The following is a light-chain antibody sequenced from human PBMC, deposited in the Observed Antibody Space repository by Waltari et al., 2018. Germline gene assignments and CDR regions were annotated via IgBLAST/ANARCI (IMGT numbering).Light chain of an antibody. Sequence: AIRITQSPSPLPASTGDRVTITCRASQGISSYLAWYQQKPGKAPKLLIYAASTLQSGVPSRFSGSGSGTDFTLTISCLQSEDFATYYCQQYYSFPVTFGGGTTVEIK. CDR3: QQYYSFPVT. CDR1: QGISSY. V-gene: IGKV1-8*01. J-gene: IGKJ4*01. CDR2: AAS.